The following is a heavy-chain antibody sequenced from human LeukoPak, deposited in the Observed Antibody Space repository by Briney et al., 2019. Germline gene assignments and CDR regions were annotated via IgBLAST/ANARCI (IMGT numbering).Heavy chain of an antibody. J-gene: IGHJ4*02. V-gene: IGHV3-73*01. D-gene: IGHD6-13*01. CDR1: GFTFSGSA. CDR2: IRSKANSYAT. CDR3: TRRVSSWAFDY. Sequence: GGSLKLSCAASGFTFSGSAMHWVRQASGKGLEWVGRIRSKANSYATAYAASVKGRFTISRDDSKNTAYLQMNSLKTEDTAVYYCTRRVSSWAFDYWGQGTLVTVSS.